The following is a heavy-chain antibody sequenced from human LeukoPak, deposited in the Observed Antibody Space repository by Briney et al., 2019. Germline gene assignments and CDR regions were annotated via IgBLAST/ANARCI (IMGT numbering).Heavy chain of an antibody. CDR2: INPKSGTT. V-gene: IGHV1-69*05. D-gene: IGHD3-16*01. J-gene: IGHJ4*02. Sequence: SVKVSCKASGGTFSSYSIVWVRQAPGRGLEWMGGINPKSGTTNYAQKFQGRVTITTDESTRTAFVELSSLRSEDTALFFCARLTGGNYLDYWGQGTLVTVSS. CDR1: GGTFSSYS. CDR3: ARLTGGNYLDY.